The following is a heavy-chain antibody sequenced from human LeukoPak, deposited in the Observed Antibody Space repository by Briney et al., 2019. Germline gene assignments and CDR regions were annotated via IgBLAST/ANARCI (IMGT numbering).Heavy chain of an antibody. J-gene: IGHJ4*01. CDR1: GYNFTNYW. CDR2: IYPGDSDT. CDR3: ATPDGYCSGGFCYAV. Sequence: GESLKISCKGSGYNFTNYWIGWVRQMPGKGLEWMGIIYPGDSDTTYGPSFQGQVTISADKSINTAYLQWGSLKASDTAMYYCATPDGYCSGGFCYAVWGRGTQVTVSS. D-gene: IGHD2-15*01. V-gene: IGHV5-51*01.